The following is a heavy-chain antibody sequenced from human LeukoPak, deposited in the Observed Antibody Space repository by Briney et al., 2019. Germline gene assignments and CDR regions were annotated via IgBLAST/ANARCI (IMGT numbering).Heavy chain of an antibody. J-gene: IGHJ3*02. CDR3: ARGYSSGWYLGAFDI. Sequence: GASVKVSCKASGYTFTGYYMHWVRQAPRQGLEWMGWINPNSGGTNYAQKFQGRVTMTRDTSISTAYMELSRLRSDDTAVYYCARGYSSGWYLGAFDIWGQGTMVTVSS. D-gene: IGHD6-19*01. CDR2: INPNSGGT. CDR1: GYTFTGYY. V-gene: IGHV1-2*02.